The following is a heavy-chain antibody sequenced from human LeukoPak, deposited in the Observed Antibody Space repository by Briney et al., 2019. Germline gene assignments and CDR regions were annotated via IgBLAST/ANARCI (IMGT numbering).Heavy chain of an antibody. CDR1: GYTFTGYY. Sequence: ASVKVSCKASGYTFTGYYMHWVRQAPGQGLEWMGWINPNSGCTNYAQKFQGRVTMTRDTSISTAYMELSRLRSDDTAVYYCARFATPYFALEDDDFNLNYWGQGTLVTVSS. D-gene: IGHD2-15*01. V-gene: IGHV1-2*02. CDR3: ARFATPYFALEDDDFNLNY. J-gene: IGHJ4*02. CDR2: INPNSGCT.